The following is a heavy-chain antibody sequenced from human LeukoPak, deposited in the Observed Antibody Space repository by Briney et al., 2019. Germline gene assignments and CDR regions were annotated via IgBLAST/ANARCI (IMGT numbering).Heavy chain of an antibody. Sequence: PGGSLRLSCTTSGFIFGDSPMAWVRQAPGKGLEWVGRIRSKANSYATAYAASVKGRFTISRDDSKNTAYLQMNSLKTEDTAVYYCTSKWVRGSSSLTDYWGQGTLVTVSS. J-gene: IGHJ4*02. CDR2: IRSKANSYAT. CDR1: GFIFGDSP. CDR3: TSKWVRGSSSLTDY. D-gene: IGHD6-6*01. V-gene: IGHV3-73*01.